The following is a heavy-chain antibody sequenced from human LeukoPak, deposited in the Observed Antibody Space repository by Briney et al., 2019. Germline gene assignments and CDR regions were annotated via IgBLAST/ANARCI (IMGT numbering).Heavy chain of an antibody. CDR3: ARTTEGYCRGRRCYSYYYMDV. CDR1: GGSISSSSYY. J-gene: IGHJ6*03. Sequence: SETLSLTCTVSGGSISSSSYYWGWIRQPPGKGLEWIGSIYYSGSTYYNPSLKSRVTISVDTSKNQFSLKLSSVTAADTAVYYCARTTEGYCRGRRCYSYYYMDVWGKGTTVTVSS. V-gene: IGHV4-39*07. CDR2: IYYSGST. D-gene: IGHD2-15*01.